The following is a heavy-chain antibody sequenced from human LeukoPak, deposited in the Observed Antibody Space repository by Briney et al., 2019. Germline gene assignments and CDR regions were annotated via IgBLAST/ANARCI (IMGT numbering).Heavy chain of an antibody. V-gene: IGHV3-30*18. J-gene: IGHJ4*02. CDR3: AKSHRAWYYDFWSGPGY. D-gene: IGHD3-3*01. CDR2: ISYDGSNK. Sequence: PGGSLRLSCAASGFTFSSYGMHWVRQAPGKGLERVAVISYDGSNKYYADSVKGRFTISRDNSKNTLYLQMNSLRAEDTAVYYCAKSHRAWYYDFWSGPGYWGQGTLVTVSS. CDR1: GFTFSSYG.